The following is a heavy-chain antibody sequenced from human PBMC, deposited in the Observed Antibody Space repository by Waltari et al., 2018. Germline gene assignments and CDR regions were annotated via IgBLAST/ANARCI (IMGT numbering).Heavy chain of an antibody. J-gene: IGHJ4*02. Sequence: QVQLVESGGGVVQPGRSLRLSCAASGFNFSSYAMHWVRQAQVKGLEWVAVISYDGRNKYYADSVKGRFTISRDNSKNTLYLQMNSLRAEDTAVYYCARDPDTYYYDSSGIDLGYWGQGTLVTVSS. CDR2: ISYDGRNK. CDR3: ARDPDTYYYDSSGIDLGY. CDR1: GFNFSSYA. V-gene: IGHV3-30*04. D-gene: IGHD3-22*01.